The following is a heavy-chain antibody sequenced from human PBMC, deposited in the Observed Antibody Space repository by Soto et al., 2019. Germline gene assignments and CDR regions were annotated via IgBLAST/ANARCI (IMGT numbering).Heavy chain of an antibody. CDR3: ATGVIWIGYFTVDS. J-gene: IGHJ4*02. V-gene: IGHV1-69*13. Sequence: ASVKVSCKASGGSFGKSAINWVRQTPGQGLEWLGGFIPVYRTLNYAQKFQGRVTITADESTGTAYMTLSSLASDDTAVYYCATGVIWIGYFTVDSWGQGTRLTVSS. CDR2: FIPVYRTL. D-gene: IGHD3-3*01. CDR1: GGSFGKSA.